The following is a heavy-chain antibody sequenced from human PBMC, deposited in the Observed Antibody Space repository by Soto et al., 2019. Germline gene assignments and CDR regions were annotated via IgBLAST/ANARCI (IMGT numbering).Heavy chain of an antibody. CDR2: ISYDGSNK. CDR1: GFTFSSYA. Sequence: GGSLRLSCAASGFTFSSYAMHWVRQAPGKGLEWVAVISYDGSNKYYADSVKGRFTISRDNSKNTLYLQMNSLRAEDTAVYYCARXXGXXXXXXXXXGXGTLVTXXS. CDR3: ARXXGXXXXXXXX. V-gene: IGHV3-30-3*01. J-gene: IGHJ4*02.